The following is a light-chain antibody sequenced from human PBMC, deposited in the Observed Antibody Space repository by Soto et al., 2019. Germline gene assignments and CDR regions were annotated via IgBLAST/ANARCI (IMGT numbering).Light chain of an antibody. CDR2: EVV. J-gene: IGLJ1*01. CDR1: KNDLGVYDF. CDR3: KSYAGSNTYV. V-gene: IGLV2-8*01. Sequence: QSVRNQPPSASGSPGQAGTLSCTGTKNDLGVYDFVSWYQHHPGKAPRLIIYEVVQRPSGVPDRFSGSKSGNTASLTVSGLQAADEGDYFCKSYAGSNTYVFGSGTKVTVL.